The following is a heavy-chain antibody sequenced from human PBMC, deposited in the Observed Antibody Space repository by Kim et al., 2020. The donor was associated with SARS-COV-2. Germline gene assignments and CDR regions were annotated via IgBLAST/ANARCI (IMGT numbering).Heavy chain of an antibody. D-gene: IGHD5-18*01. J-gene: IGHJ6*02. Sequence: GGSLRLSCAASGFTFSNAWMSWVRQAPGKGLEWVGRIKSKTDGGTTDYAAPVKGRFTISRDDSKNTLYLQMNSLKTEDTAVYYCTTAPGTATLLYYYYGMDVWGQGTTVTVSS. CDR2: IKSKTDGGTT. V-gene: IGHV3-15*01. CDR3: TTAPGTATLLYYYYGMDV. CDR1: GFTFSNAW.